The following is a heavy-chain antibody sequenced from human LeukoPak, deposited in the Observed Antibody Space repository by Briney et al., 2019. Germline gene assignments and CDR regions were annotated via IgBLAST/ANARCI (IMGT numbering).Heavy chain of an antibody. Sequence: GEALQISSKGSGCIFTSYWIGWGRRSAGKGGEWMGIIHPRDSETVYTPSFRGQVTISAAKSTPTAYLQWSSLKASDSAIYYCTRRQVASSHGGWFDLWGQGTLVTVSS. CDR2: IHPRDSET. D-gene: IGHD2-2*01. CDR1: GCIFTSYW. J-gene: IGHJ5*02. V-gene: IGHV5-51*01. CDR3: TRRQVASSHGGWFDL.